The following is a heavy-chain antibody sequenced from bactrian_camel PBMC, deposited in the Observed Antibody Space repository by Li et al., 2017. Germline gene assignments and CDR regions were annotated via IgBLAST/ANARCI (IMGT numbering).Heavy chain of an antibody. D-gene: IGHD5*01. Sequence: HVQLVESGGDLVQPGGSLKLACVVSEFPYSQYYMSWVRQAPGKGLEWVSSIYSDGRTTYYADSVKGRFTISRDNAKNTVYLQMNDLKSDDTALYYCATTGFDFWGQGTQVTVS. V-gene: IGHV3-2*01. CDR1: EFPYSQYY. CDR3: ATTGFDF. J-gene: IGHJ6*01. CDR2: IYSDGRTT.